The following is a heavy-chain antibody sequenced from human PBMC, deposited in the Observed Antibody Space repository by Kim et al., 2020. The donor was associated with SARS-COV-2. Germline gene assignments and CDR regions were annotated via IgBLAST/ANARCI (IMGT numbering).Heavy chain of an antibody. D-gene: IGHD3-22*01. J-gene: IGHJ4*02. Sequence: SETLSLTCTVSGGSISSGGYYWSWIRQHPGKGLEWIGYIYYSGSTYYNPSLKSRVTISVDTSKNQFSLKLSSVTAADTAVYYCARVRYYDSSGPYYFDYWGQGTLVTVSS. CDR1: GGSISSGGYY. CDR3: ARVRYYDSSGPYYFDY. CDR2: IYYSGST. V-gene: IGHV4-31*03.